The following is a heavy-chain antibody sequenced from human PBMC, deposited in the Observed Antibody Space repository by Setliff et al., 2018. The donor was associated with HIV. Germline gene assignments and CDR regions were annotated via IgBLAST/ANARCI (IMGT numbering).Heavy chain of an antibody. CDR2: INTNTGNP. Sequence: GASVKVSCKASGYTFTSYAMNWVRQAPGQGLDWMGWINTNTGNPTYAQGFTGRFVFSLDTSVSTAYLQISSLKAEDTAMYYCARGCNGGNCYHGSGWFDPWGQGTLVTVSS. CDR1: GYTFTSYA. CDR3: ARGCNGGNCYHGSGWFDP. J-gene: IGHJ5*02. D-gene: IGHD2-15*01. V-gene: IGHV7-4-1*02.